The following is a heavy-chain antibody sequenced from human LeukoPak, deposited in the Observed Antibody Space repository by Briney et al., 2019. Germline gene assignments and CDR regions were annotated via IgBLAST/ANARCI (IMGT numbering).Heavy chain of an antibody. D-gene: IGHD1-26*01. CDR2: IKQGGSDK. V-gene: IGHV3-7*01. Sequence: GGSLRLSCAASGFSFISYGMHWVRQAPGKGLEWVANIKQGGSDKKYVDSVKGRFTISRDNAKNSLYLQMDSLRDEDTAVYYCARGGGDYWGQGTLVTVTS. J-gene: IGHJ4*02. CDR1: GFSFISYG. CDR3: ARGGGDY.